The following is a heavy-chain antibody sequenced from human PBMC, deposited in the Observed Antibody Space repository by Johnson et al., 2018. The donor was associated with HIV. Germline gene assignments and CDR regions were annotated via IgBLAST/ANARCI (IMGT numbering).Heavy chain of an antibody. D-gene: IGHD2-21*02. V-gene: IGHV3-30*02. CDR1: GFTFSSYG. CDR3: AKDQYCGGDCYPDAFDI. Sequence: QVQLVESGGGVVQPGRSLRLSCAASGFTFSSYGMHWVRQAPGKGLEWVAFIRYDGSNKYYAASVKGRFTISRDHSKNTLYLQMNSLRAEDTAVYYCAKDQYCGGDCYPDAFDIWGQGTMVAVSS. CDR2: IRYDGSNK. J-gene: IGHJ3*02.